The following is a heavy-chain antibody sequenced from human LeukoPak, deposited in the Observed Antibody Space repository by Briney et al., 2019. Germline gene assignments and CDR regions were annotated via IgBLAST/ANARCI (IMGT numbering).Heavy chain of an antibody. CDR2: PRDKARSYRT. J-gene: IGHJ3*02. V-gene: IGHV3-72*01. CDR3: ARDGGEGDNSAFDI. CDR1: GVTLSDHH. Sequence: PGGSLRLSCAASGVTLSDHHVDWVRQAPGKGLEWVGRPRDKARSYRTEYAASVDGRFTISRDDSKNAVYLQMNSLKTEDTAVYYCARDGGEGDNSAFDIWGQGTVVTVSS. D-gene: IGHD3-16*01.